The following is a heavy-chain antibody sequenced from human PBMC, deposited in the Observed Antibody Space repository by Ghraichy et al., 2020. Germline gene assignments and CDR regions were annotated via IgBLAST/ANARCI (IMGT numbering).Heavy chain of an antibody. V-gene: IGHV1-18*04. Sequence: ASVKVSCKAANYDVIAYVITWVRQGPGQGLEWMGFISGYNGNTHFAQKFQDRITMTIETATTTAYLELRSLTSDDTAMYYCATLTGNVDYWGQGTLVTVSS. D-gene: IGHD3-9*01. CDR1: NYDVIAYV. CDR3: ATLTGNVDY. CDR2: ISGYNGNT. J-gene: IGHJ4*02.